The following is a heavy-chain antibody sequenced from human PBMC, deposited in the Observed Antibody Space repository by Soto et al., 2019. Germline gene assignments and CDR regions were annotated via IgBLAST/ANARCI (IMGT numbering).Heavy chain of an antibody. J-gene: IGHJ6*02. Sequence: QVQLQESGPGLVKPSETLSLTCTVSGGTISRYYWSWIRQPPGKGLEWIGYMYNTGSTVYNPSFKSRVTISVDTSKNHFSLKLNSVTAADTAVYYCARDLWGYCGTACYPLDVWGQGTTVTVSS. CDR2: MYNTGST. CDR1: GGTISRYY. CDR3: ARDLWGYCGTACYPLDV. V-gene: IGHV4-59*01. D-gene: IGHD2-21*02.